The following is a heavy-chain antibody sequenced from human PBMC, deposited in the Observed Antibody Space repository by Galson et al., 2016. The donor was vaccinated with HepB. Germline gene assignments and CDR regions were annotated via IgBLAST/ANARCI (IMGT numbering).Heavy chain of an antibody. CDR1: GDSISSGGYS. V-gene: IGHV4-30-2*01. CDR2: ISDIGSP. CDR3: GRASGYFDY. J-gene: IGHJ4*02. D-gene: IGHD1-26*01. Sequence: TLSLTCGVSGDSISSGGYSWGWIRQPPGQGLQLIGYISDIGSPYLHPSFKGRVTLSTDRSKNQFSLHLNSVTAADTAVYYCGRASGYFDYWGRGILVTVSS.